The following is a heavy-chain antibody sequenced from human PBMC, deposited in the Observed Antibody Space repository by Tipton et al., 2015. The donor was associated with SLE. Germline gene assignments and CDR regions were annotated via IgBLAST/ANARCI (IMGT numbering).Heavy chain of an antibody. Sequence: TLSLTCAVYGGSFSGYYWSWIRQPPGKGLEWIGEINHSGSTNYNPSLKSRVTISVDTSKNQFSLRLTSVTAADTAVYFCASAGDLYSNYEVFGFWGQGTLVTVTS. D-gene: IGHD4-11*01. CDR3: ASAGDLYSNYEVFGF. CDR1: GGSFSGYY. CDR2: INHSGST. J-gene: IGHJ4*02. V-gene: IGHV4-34*01.